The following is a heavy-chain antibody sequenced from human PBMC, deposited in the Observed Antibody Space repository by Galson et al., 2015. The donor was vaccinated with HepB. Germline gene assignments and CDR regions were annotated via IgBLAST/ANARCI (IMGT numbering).Heavy chain of an antibody. J-gene: IGHJ6*03. D-gene: IGHD6-13*01. CDR2: ISWNSDTI. Sequence: SLRLSCAASGFTFEDYAMHWVRQAPGKGLEWVSSISWNSDTIGYADSVKGRFTISRDNAKNSLDLQMNSLRAEDTALYYCAKDSAGIAAAGTGMDVWGKGTTVTVFS. CDR1: GFTFEDYA. V-gene: IGHV3-9*01. CDR3: AKDSAGIAAAGTGMDV.